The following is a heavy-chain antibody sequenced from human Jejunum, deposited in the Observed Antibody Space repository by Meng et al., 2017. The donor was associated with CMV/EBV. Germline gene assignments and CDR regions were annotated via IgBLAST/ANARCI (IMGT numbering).Heavy chain of an antibody. Sequence: FSFSTFWMSWVRQAPGKGLEWLANIKQDGREKYYVDSVRGRFIISRDNAHNSLYLEMNSLRAEDTAVYYCARDLENGYASSIKDYWGQGTLVTVSS. D-gene: IGHD3-16*01. CDR1: FSFSTFW. J-gene: IGHJ4*02. CDR3: ARDLENGYASSIKDY. V-gene: IGHV3-7*01. CDR2: IKQDGREK.